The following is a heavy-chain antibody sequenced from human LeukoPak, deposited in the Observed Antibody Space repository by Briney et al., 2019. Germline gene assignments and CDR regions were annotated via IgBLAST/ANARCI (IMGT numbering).Heavy chain of an antibody. CDR1: GDPITSYY. D-gene: IGHD4-17*01. CDR3: ARDSPAVNAFDI. J-gene: IGHJ3*02. CDR2: IYYSGST. V-gene: IGHV4-59*01. Sequence: KPSETLSLTCTVSGDPITSYYWSWIRQPPGKGLEWIGYIYYSGSTNYNPSLKSRVTISVDTSKNQFSLKLSSVTAADTAMYYCARDSPAVNAFDIWGQGTMVTVSS.